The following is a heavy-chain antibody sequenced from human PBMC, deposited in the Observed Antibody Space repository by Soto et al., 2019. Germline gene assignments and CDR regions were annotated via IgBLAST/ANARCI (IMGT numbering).Heavy chain of an antibody. D-gene: IGHD6-6*01. V-gene: IGHV3-13*01. J-gene: IGHJ6*02. CDR1: GFTFSSYD. CDR3: AREAARPDYYYGMDV. Sequence: GESLKISCAASGFTFSSYDMHWVRQATGKGLEWVSAIGTAGDTYYPGSVKGRFTISRENAKNSLYLQMNSLRAEDTAVYYCAREAARPDYYYGMDVWGQGTTVTVSS. CDR2: IGTAGDT.